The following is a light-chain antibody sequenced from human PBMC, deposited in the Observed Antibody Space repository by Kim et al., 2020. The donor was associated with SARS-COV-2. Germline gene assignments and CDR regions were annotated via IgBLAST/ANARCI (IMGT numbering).Light chain of an antibody. V-gene: IGLV3-1*01. CDR2: QDT. Sequence: SYELTQPPPVSVSPGQTASITCSGDKLGDKYVCWYQQKPGQSPAPVIFQDTKRPPGIPERFSGSKSGNTATLTISGTQPTDEAYYYCQVWDSSTKGVFGG. J-gene: IGLJ3*02. CDR1: KLGDKY. CDR3: QVWDSSTKGV.